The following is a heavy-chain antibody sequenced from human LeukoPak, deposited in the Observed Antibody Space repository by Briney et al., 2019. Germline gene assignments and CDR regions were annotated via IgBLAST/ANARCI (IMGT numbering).Heavy chain of an antibody. CDR3: ARETKDYYYMDV. D-gene: IGHD2-8*01. J-gene: IGHJ6*03. CDR1: GGSISSYY. V-gene: IGHV4-59*01. CDR2: IYYSGST. Sequence: SETLSLTCTVSGGSISSYYWSWIRQPPGKGLEWIGYIYYSGSTNYNPSLKSQVTISVDRSKNQLSLKLSSVTAADTAVYYCARETKDYYYMDVWGKGTTVTVSS.